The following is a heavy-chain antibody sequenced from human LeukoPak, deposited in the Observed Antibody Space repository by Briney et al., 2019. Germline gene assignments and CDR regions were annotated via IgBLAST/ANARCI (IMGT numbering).Heavy chain of an antibody. D-gene: IGHD6-19*01. CDR2: INPSGGST. V-gene: IGHV1-46*01. J-gene: IGHJ1*01. CDR3: ASRAVAGNYFQH. Sequence: ASVKVSCKASGYTFTSYYMHWVRQAPGQGLEWMGIINPSGGSTSCAQKFQGRVTMTRDTSTSTVYMELSSLRSEDTAVYYCASRAVAGNYFQHWGQGTLVTVSS. CDR1: GYTFTSYY.